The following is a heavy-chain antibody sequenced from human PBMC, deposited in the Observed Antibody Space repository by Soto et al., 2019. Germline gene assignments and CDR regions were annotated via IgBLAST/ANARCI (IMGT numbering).Heavy chain of an antibody. CDR3: AREDRTNGYNYDY. CDR2: IYYIGNT. V-gene: IGHV4-39*01. CDR1: GGSISSSNYY. J-gene: IGHJ4*02. D-gene: IGHD1-1*01. Sequence: TLSLTCSVSGGSISSSNYYWAWIRQPPGKGLEWIGSIYYIGNTYYNPSLKSRVTMSVDTSKNQFSLKVTSVTAADTAIYYCAREDRTNGYNYDYWGQGTLVTVSS.